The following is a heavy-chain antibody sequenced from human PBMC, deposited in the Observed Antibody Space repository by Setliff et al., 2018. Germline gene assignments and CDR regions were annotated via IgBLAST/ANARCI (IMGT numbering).Heavy chain of an antibody. Sequence: PGGSLRLSCLGSGFTFGDYAVSWVRQAPGKGLEWVGFIRSKAYNEAIEYAASVRGRFTISRDDSKNVAYLQMNSLRTDDTAVFYCVRDSPSSLYNFWSGCSDYWGQGTLVTVSS. CDR2: IRSKAYNEAI. D-gene: IGHD3-3*01. CDR3: VRDSPSSLYNFWSGCSDY. CDR1: GFTFGDYA. V-gene: IGHV3-49*04. J-gene: IGHJ4*02.